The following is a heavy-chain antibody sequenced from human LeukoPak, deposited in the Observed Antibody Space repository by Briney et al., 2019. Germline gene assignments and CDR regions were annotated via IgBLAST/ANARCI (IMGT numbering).Heavy chain of an antibody. CDR1: GLTFSSYW. D-gene: IGHD5-24*01. J-gene: IGHJ3*02. Sequence: GGSLRLSCAASGLTFSSYWMHWVRQAPGMGLVWVSRINSDGSSTSYADSVKGRFTISRDNAKNTLYLQMNGLRAEDTAVYYCARVSEERWLQLLDIWGQGTMVTVSS. V-gene: IGHV3-74*01. CDR2: INSDGSST. CDR3: ARVSEERWLQLLDI.